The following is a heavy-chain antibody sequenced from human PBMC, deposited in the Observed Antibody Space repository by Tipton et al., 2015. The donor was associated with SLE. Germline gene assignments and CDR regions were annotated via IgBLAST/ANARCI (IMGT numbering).Heavy chain of an antibody. CDR2: IYHSGST. D-gene: IGHD2-21*02. V-gene: IGHV4-38-2*02. J-gene: IGHJ6*02. CDR3: ARGMVTWRGAIVGVDV. Sequence: TLSLTCTVSGYYISSGFYWDWIRQPPGKGLEWIGTIYHSGSTFYNPSLKSRVTLSVDTSKNQYSLKLNSVTAADTAVYYCARGMVTWRGAIVGVDVWGQGTTVNVSS. CDR1: GYYISSGFY.